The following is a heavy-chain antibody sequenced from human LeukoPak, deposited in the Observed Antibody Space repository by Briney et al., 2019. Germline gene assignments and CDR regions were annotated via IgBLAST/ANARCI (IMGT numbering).Heavy chain of an antibody. Sequence: PGGSLRLSCAASGFTFSSYGMSWVRQAPGKGLEWVSVIYSGGNTYYADSVEGRFTISRDNSKNTLYLQMKSLRAEDTAVYYCARVGITMVRGVPTVYDAFDIWGQGTMVTVSS. CDR2: IYSGGNT. CDR1: GFTFSSYG. CDR3: ARVGITMVRGVPTVYDAFDI. D-gene: IGHD3-10*01. V-gene: IGHV3-53*01. J-gene: IGHJ3*02.